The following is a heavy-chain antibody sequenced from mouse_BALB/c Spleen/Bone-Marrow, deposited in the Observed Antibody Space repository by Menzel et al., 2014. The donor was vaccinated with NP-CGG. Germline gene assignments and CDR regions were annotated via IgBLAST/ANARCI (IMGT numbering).Heavy chain of an antibody. J-gene: IGHJ4*01. Sequence: VQLQQSGAVLARPGASVKMSCKASGYTFTSYWMHWVKQRPGQGLEWIGAIYPGNSDTSYNQKFKGKAKLTAVTSTSTAYMDLGSLTNEDSALYYCTRGITTVVATRAMDYWGQGTSVTVSS. CDR1: GYTFTSYW. CDR3: TRGITTVVATRAMDY. D-gene: IGHD1-1*01. V-gene: IGHV1-5*01. CDR2: IYPGNSDT.